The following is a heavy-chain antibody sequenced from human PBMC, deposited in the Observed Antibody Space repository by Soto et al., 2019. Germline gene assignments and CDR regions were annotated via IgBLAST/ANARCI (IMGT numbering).Heavy chain of an antibody. Sequence: HPGGSLRLSCAASGFTFSSYGMHWVRQAPGKGLEWVAVIWYDGSNKYYADSVKGRFTISRDNSKNTLYLQMNSLRAEDTAVYYCARQIVVVVAATRYNWFDPWGQGTLVTVSS. CDR3: ARQIVVVVAATRYNWFDP. J-gene: IGHJ5*02. V-gene: IGHV3-33*01. CDR1: GFTFSSYG. CDR2: IWYDGSNK. D-gene: IGHD2-15*01.